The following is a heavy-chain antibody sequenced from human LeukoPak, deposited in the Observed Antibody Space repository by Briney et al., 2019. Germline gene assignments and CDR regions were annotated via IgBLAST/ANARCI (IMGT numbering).Heavy chain of an antibody. V-gene: IGHV3-11*01. J-gene: IGHJ4*02. D-gene: IGHD6-13*01. CDR1: GFTFSDYY. CDR2: ISSSGSTI. Sequence: PGGSLRLSCAVSGFTFSDYYMSWIRQAPGKGLEWVSYISSSGSTIYYADSVKGRFPMSRDNAKNSLYLHMNSLRAEDTAVYYCARGGFIAIRSPFDYWGQGTLVTISS. CDR3: ARGGFIAIRSPFDY.